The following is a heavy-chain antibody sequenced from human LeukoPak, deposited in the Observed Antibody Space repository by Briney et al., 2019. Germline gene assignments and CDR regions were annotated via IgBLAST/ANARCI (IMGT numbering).Heavy chain of an antibody. D-gene: IGHD5-12*01. J-gene: IGHJ4*02. CDR3: ARGRRGYDYLDYFDY. Sequence: GGSLRLSCAASGVTFSNYVMTWVRQAPGKGLEWVSGISGSGGSTYYADSVKGRFTISRDNSKNSLYLQMNSLRAEDTAVYYCARGRRGYDYLDYFDYWGQGTLVTVSS. CDR2: ISGSGGST. CDR1: GVTFSNYV. V-gene: IGHV3-23*01.